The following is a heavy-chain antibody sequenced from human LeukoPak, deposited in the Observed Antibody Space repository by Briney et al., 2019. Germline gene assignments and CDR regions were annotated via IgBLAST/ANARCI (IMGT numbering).Heavy chain of an antibody. CDR3: ARDGDYYGSGSLPDY. Sequence: SCKASGGTFSSYAMHWVRQAPGKGLEWVAVISYDGSNKYYADSVKGRFTISRDNSKNTLYLQMNSLRAEDTAVYYCARDGDYYGSGSLPDYWGQGTLVTVSS. CDR2: ISYDGSNK. D-gene: IGHD3-10*01. V-gene: IGHV3-30-3*01. J-gene: IGHJ4*02. CDR1: GGTFSSYA.